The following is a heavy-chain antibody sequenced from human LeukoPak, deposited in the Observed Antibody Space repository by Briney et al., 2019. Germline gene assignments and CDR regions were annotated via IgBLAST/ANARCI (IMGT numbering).Heavy chain of an antibody. V-gene: IGHV4-38-2*02. CDR1: GYSISSGYY. D-gene: IGHD4-23*01. Sequence: PSETLSLTCTVAGYSISSGYYWGWSRQPPGKGLGWIGSIYHSGITYYNPSLKSRVTISVDTSKNQFSLMLSSVTAADTAVYYCAKDGGRRGGGLDFDYWGQGTLVTVSS. J-gene: IGHJ4*02. CDR2: IYHSGIT. CDR3: AKDGGRRGGGLDFDY.